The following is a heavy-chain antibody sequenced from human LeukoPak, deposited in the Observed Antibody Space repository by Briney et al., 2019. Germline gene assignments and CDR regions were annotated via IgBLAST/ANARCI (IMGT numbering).Heavy chain of an antibody. CDR2: IYHNEVT. CDR3: ARLRQNWDFDL. J-gene: IGHJ2*01. CDR1: GGSISSNNW. Sequence: SETLSLTCAVSGGSISSNNWWSWVRQSPGKGLEWIGEIYHNEVTNNNPSLKSRVTILVDKSKNEFSLNLRSVTAADTAVYYCARLRQNWDFDLCGRGTRVTVSS. V-gene: IGHV4-4*02.